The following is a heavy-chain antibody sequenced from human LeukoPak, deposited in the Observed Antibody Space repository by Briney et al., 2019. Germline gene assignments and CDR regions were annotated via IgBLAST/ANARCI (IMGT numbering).Heavy chain of an antibody. Sequence: SETLSLTCAVSGGSISSGGYSWSWIRQPPGKGLEWIGYIYHSGSTNYNPSLKSRVTISVDTSKNQFSLKLSSVTAADTAVYYCATTVAAGRLNWFDPWGQGTLDTVSS. CDR1: GGSISSGGYS. V-gene: IGHV4-30-2*01. CDR2: IYHSGST. J-gene: IGHJ5*02. CDR3: ATTVAAGRLNWFDP. D-gene: IGHD6-13*01.